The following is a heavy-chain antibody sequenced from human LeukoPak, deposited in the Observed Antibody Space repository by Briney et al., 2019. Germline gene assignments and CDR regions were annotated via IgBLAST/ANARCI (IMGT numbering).Heavy chain of an antibody. D-gene: IGHD2-15*01. Sequence: PSETLSLTCTVSGGSISSSDYYWGWIRQPPGKGLEWIGSIYFSGGTYYNPSLKSRVTISVDTSKNQFSLKLSSVTAADTAVYYCARHPSGGATLNWGQGTLVTVSS. CDR2: IYFSGGT. V-gene: IGHV4-39*01. J-gene: IGHJ4*02. CDR1: GGSISSSDYY. CDR3: ARHPSGGATLN.